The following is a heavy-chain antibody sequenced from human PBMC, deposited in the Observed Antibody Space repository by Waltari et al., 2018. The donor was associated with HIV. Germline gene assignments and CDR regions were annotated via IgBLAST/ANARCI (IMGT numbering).Heavy chain of an antibody. CDR1: GDSVSSNSAA. CDR3: ARERQLGTLGYNWFDP. J-gene: IGHJ5*02. D-gene: IGHD7-27*01. CDR2: TYYRTKGYK. Sequence: QVQLQQSGPGLVKPSQTLSLTCAISGDSVSSNSAAWNWIRQSPSRGLEWLGSTYYRTKGYKDYAVSVKSRITINPHTSKNQFSLQLNSVTPEDTAVYYCARERQLGTLGYNWFDPWGQGTLVTVSS. V-gene: IGHV6-1*01.